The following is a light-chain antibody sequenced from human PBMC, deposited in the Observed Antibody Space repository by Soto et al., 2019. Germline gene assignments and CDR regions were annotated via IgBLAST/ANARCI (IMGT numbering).Light chain of an antibody. V-gene: IGLV2-14*03. CDR3: SSYTTSNTRQIV. CDR2: DVS. Sequence: QSALTQPASVSGSPGQSITISCTGTSSDVGGYNYVSWYQHHPGKAPKLIIYDVSNRPSGVPIRFSGSKSDNTASLTISGLQPEDEADYHCSSYTTSNTRQIVFGTGTKVTV. CDR1: SSDVGGYNY. J-gene: IGLJ1*01.